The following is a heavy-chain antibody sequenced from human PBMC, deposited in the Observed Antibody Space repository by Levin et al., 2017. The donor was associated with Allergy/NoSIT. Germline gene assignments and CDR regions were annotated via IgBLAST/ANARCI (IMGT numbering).Heavy chain of an antibody. Sequence: GGSLRLSCAASEFTFSSYAMSWVRQAPGKGLKWVSVISANGGSTYYADSVKGRFTISRDNAKNTLYLQMNSLRADDTAVYYCAKSLQSYDFWSGYLPGFDYLGQGTLVTVSS. J-gene: IGHJ4*02. CDR1: EFTFSSYA. CDR2: ISANGGST. V-gene: IGHV3-23*01. CDR3: AKSLQSYDFWSGYLPGFDY. D-gene: IGHD3-3*01.